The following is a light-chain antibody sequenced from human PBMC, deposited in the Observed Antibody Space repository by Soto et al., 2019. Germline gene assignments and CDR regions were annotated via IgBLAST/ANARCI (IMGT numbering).Light chain of an antibody. CDR1: SSDVGGYNY. V-gene: IGLV2-11*01. Sequence: ALTQPRSVSGSPGQSVTISCTGTSSDVGGYNYVSWYQQHPGKAPKLMIYDVSKRPSGVPDRFSGSKSGNTASLTISGLQAEDEADYYCCSYAGSYTEVFGGGTKLTVL. J-gene: IGLJ2*01. CDR2: DVS. CDR3: CSYAGSYTEV.